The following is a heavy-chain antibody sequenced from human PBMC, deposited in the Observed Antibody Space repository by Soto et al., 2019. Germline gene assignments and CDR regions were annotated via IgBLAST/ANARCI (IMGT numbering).Heavy chain of an antibody. CDR1: GFTFSSYA. CDR2: ISGSGGST. J-gene: IGHJ6*02. Sequence: PGGSLRLSCAASGFTFSSYAMSWVRQAPGKGLEWVSAISGSGGSTYYADSVKGRFTISRDNSKNTLYLQMNSLRAEDTAVYYCAGIVVVVAAPALGMDVWGRGTTVTV. D-gene: IGHD2-15*01. CDR3: AGIVVVVAAPALGMDV. V-gene: IGHV3-23*01.